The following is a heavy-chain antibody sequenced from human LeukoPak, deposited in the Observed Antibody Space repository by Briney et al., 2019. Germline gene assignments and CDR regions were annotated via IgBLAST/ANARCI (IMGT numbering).Heavy chain of an antibody. CDR2: ISNSGNTI. V-gene: IGHV3-11*01. J-gene: IGHJ4*02. CDR3: ARYRVITNDYFDS. Sequence: PGGSLRLSCAASGFTFGDYYMSWIRQAPGKGLEWVSYISNSGNTIKEADSVKGRFTISRDNAQNSLFLQMKSLRAEDTAVCYCARYRVITNDYFDSWGQGTLVTVSS. CDR1: GFTFGDYY. D-gene: IGHD3-16*01.